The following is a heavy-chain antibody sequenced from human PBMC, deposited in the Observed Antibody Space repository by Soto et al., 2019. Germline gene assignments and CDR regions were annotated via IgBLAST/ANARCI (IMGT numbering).Heavy chain of an antibody. Sequence: GGSLRLSCAASGFTFSDYAMDWVRQAPGKGLEWVAVISRDGSNKYYAESVKGRFTISRDNSKNTVYLQMNSLKVEDTDLYYCARDSSGWYNFDYWGQGTVVTVSS. J-gene: IGHJ4*02. D-gene: IGHD6-19*01. V-gene: IGHV3-30-3*01. CDR3: ARDSSGWYNFDY. CDR2: ISRDGSNK. CDR1: GFTFSDYA.